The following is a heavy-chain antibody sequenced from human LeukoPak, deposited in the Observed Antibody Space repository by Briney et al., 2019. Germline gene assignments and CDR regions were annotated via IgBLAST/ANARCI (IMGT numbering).Heavy chain of an antibody. V-gene: IGHV4-34*01. Sequence: SETLSLTCAVYGGSFSGYYWSWIRQPPGKGLEWIGEINHSGSTNYNPSLKSRVTISVDTSKNQFSLKLSSVTAADTAVYYCARRVLRYFDWLPLPGYFDYWGQGTLVTVSS. CDR2: INHSGST. CDR1: GGSFSGYY. J-gene: IGHJ4*02. CDR3: ARRVLRYFDWLPLPGYFDY. D-gene: IGHD3-9*01.